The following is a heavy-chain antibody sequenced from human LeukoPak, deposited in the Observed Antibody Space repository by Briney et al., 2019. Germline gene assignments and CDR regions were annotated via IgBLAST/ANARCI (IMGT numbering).Heavy chain of an antibody. J-gene: IGHJ3*02. V-gene: IGHV4-59*01. D-gene: IGHD5-24*01. CDR1: GGSISSYY. CDR3: ARGWEERWQQFGAFDI. Sequence: SETLSLTCTVSGGSISSYYWSWIREPPGKELEWIGYIYYSGITNYNPSLKSRVIISVDTSKNQFSLKLTSVTAADTAVYYCARGWEERWQQFGAFDIWGQGTMVTVSS. CDR2: IYYSGIT.